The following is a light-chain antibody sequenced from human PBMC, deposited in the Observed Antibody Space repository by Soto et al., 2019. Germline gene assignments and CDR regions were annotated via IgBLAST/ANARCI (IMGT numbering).Light chain of an antibody. CDR2: DAS. CDR1: QSINNW. Sequence: DIQMTQSPATLSASVGDRVTISCRAIQSINNWLAWYQHTPGKAPKLLIYDASILRTGVPSRFSGSGSGTDFTLTINGLQPDDFATYYCQQQTTYPLTFGGGTRVQIK. V-gene: IGKV1-5*01. J-gene: IGKJ4*01. CDR3: QQQTTYPLT.